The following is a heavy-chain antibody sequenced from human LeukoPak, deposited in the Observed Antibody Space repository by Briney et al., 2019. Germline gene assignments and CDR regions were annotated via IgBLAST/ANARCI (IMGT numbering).Heavy chain of an antibody. J-gene: IGHJ4*02. CDR2: ISGSGGST. V-gene: IGHV3-23*01. Sequence: GGSLRLSCAASGFTFSSYAMSWVRQAPGKRLEWVSAISGSGGSTYNADSVKGRFTISRDNSKNTLDLQMNSLRAEDTAVYYCANDVGGATRFLDYWGQGTLVTVSS. CDR1: GFTFSSYA. D-gene: IGHD1-26*01. CDR3: ANDVGGATRFLDY.